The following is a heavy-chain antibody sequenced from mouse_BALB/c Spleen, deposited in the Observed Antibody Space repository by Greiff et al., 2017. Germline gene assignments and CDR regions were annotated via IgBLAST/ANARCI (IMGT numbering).Heavy chain of an antibody. CDR1: GFPLTRYD. J-gene: IGHJ2*01. Sequence: VQLQESGPGLVAPSQSLSITCTVSGFPLTRYDISWIRQPPGKGLEWLGVIWTGGGTNYYSAFMSRLSISKDNSKRQVFLKMNRLQTDDTDIYYCVRDRSGYLRVYYFDYWRQDTTRTVSS. D-gene: IGHD1-3*01. V-gene: IGHV2-9-2*01. CDR3: VRDRSGYLRVYYFDY. CDR2: IWTGGGT.